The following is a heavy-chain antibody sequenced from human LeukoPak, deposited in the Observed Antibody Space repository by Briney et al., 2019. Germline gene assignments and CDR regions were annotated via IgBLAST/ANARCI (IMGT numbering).Heavy chain of an antibody. CDR1: GGSFSGYY. Sequence: PSETLSLTCGVFGGSFSGYYLSWTRQPPGKGLEWIGEIHRSGRTDCNTPFRSRVPMSVDTSKTQFSLRLSSVTAADTAMYYGARGADFYKGGVDCGQGTLVTVSS. V-gene: IGHV4-34*01. D-gene: IGHD3-16*01. CDR2: IHRSGRT. J-gene: IGHJ4*02. CDR3: ARGADFYKGGVD.